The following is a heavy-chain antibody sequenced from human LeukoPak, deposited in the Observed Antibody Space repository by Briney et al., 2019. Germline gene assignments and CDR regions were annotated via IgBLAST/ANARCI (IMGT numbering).Heavy chain of an antibody. CDR1: GFIFSSYA. J-gene: IGHJ3*02. V-gene: IGHV3-23*01. CDR3: AKDGIYYDSSGYYYGGDDAFDI. Sequence: GGSLRLSCAASGFIFSSYAMSWVRQAPGKGLEWVSGISGDGVKTYYADSVKGRFTISRDNSKSTLYLQMNSLRAEDTAVYYCAKDGIYYDSSGYYYGGDDAFDIWGQGTMVTVSS. D-gene: IGHD3-22*01. CDR2: ISGDGVKT.